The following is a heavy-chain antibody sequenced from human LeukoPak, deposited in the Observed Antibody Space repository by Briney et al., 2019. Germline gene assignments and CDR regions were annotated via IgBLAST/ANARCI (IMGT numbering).Heavy chain of an antibody. CDR3: ASSYYDSSGYPGVLRI. J-gene: IGHJ3*02. V-gene: IGHV3-33*08. Sequence: GGSLRLSCAASGFTFSNYGMHWVRQAPGKGLEWVAVIWYDGSNKYYAYSVKGRFTSSRDNSKNTLDLQMNSLRAEDTAVYSCASSYYDSSGYPGVLRIWGQGTMVTVSS. D-gene: IGHD3-22*01. CDR1: GFTFSNYG. CDR2: IWYDGSNK.